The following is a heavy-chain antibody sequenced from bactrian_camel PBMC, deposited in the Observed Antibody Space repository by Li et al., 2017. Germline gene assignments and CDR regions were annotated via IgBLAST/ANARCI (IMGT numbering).Heavy chain of an antibody. CDR3: LPNGGHSSY. J-gene: IGHJ4*01. Sequence: VQLVESGGGLVQPGGSLRLSCVASGFNIRDHWMWWVRQAPGKGLEWVSRINFGSDRIDYADSVKGRFTISRDNAKNSLYLQLNSLKPEDTAVYYYLPNGGHSSYWGRGTQVTVS. CDR2: INFGSDRI. CDR1: GFNIRDHW. V-gene: IGHV3S1*01. D-gene: IGHD6*01.